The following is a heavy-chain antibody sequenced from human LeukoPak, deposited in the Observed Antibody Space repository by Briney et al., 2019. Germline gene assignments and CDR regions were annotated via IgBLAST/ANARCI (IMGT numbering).Heavy chain of an antibody. Sequence: ASVKVSCRASGYTFTGYYMHWVRQAPGQGLEWMGWINPNSGGTNYAQKFQGRVTMTRDTSISTAYMELSRLRSDDTAVYYCASITVGATPFDYWGQGTLVTVSS. J-gene: IGHJ4*02. CDR2: INPNSGGT. CDR1: GYTFTGYY. D-gene: IGHD1-26*01. V-gene: IGHV1-2*02. CDR3: ASITVGATPFDY.